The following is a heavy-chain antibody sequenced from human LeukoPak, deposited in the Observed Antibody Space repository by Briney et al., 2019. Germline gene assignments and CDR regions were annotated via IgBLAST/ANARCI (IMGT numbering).Heavy chain of an antibody. CDR1: SGSLSDKY. CDR2: INPSGRT. CDR3: ARLSGYHFDY. J-gene: IGHJ4*02. Sequence: SSETLSLTCGVYSGSLSDKYWSWIRQPPGKGLEWIGEINPSGRTNYNPSLKSRVTMSIDTSKNQFSLKLSSVTAVDTAVYYCARLSGYHFDYWGQGALVTVSS. D-gene: IGHD5-12*01. V-gene: IGHV4-34*01.